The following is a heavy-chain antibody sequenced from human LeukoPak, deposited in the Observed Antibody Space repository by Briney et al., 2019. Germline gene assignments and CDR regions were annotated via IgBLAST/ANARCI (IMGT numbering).Heavy chain of an antibody. CDR3: PRHQYQLSALDY. D-gene: IGHD2-2*01. J-gene: IGHJ4*02. V-gene: IGHV4-61*02. Sequence: SQTLSLTCTVSGDSISSSIYYWSWIRQPAGKGLEWIVRMSTSGSTSYNPSLKSRVTISVDTSKNQFSLNLNSVTAADTAIYYCPRHQYQLSALDYWGQGTLVTVSS. CDR2: MSTSGST. CDR1: GDSISSSIYY.